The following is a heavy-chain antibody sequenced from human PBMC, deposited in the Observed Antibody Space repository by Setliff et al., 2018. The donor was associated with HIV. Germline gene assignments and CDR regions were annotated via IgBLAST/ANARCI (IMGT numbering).Heavy chain of an antibody. CDR1: GASFSGYY. CDR2: INHSGIT. V-gene: IGHV4-34*01. J-gene: IGHJ4*02. D-gene: IGHD2-2*01. CDR3: ARVRLKVPPSIFDY. Sequence: SETLSLTCAVYGASFSGYYWAWIRQSPGTGLEWIGEINHSGITNYNPTLKSRVTISTDTSKNQFSLRLNSVTAADTAVYYCARVRLKVPPSIFDYWGQGALVTLSS.